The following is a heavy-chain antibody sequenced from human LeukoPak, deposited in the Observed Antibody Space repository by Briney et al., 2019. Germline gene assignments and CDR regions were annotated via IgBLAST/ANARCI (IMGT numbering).Heavy chain of an antibody. CDR1: GGSISSYY. J-gene: IGHJ5*02. D-gene: IGHD3-10*01. CDR3: ARQKWITMVRGVINWFDL. Sequence: SETLSLTCAVSGGSISSYYWSWIRQPPGKGLEWIGNIYYSGSTNYNPSLKSRVTISVDTSKNQFSLKLSSVTAADTAVYYCARQKWITMVRGVINWFDLWGQGTLVTVSS. V-gene: IGHV4-59*08. CDR2: IYYSGST.